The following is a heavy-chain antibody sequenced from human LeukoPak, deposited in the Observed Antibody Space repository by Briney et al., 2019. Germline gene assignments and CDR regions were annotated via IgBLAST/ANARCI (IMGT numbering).Heavy chain of an antibody. Sequence: SETLSLTCTVSGGSINYYYWMWIRQPPGKGLEWIGYTYYSGGTHYNPSLKSRVTMLVDTSKNQFSLKLTAVTAADTAVYYCARVVPAARVNYYYYGMDVWGQGTTVTVSS. CDR1: GGSINYYY. D-gene: IGHD2-2*01. CDR3: ARVVPAARVNYYYYGMDV. J-gene: IGHJ6*02. V-gene: IGHV4-59*01. CDR2: TYYSGGT.